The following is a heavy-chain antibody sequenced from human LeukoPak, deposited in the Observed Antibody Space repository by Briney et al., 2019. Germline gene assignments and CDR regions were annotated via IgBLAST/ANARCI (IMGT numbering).Heavy chain of an antibody. CDR2: VRLDGSQK. CDR1: GFPFSNYG. Sequence: GGSLSLSCAASGFPFSNYGMHWVRQAAGRGGAWVAFVRLDGSQKYYADSVKGRFTIPRDNSQNTLYLQMNSLRAEDTAVYYCAKDKFASRTNYYYYMDVWGKGTTVTVSS. CDR3: AKDKFASRTNYYYYMDV. J-gene: IGHJ6*03. V-gene: IGHV3-30*02. D-gene: IGHD2-2*01.